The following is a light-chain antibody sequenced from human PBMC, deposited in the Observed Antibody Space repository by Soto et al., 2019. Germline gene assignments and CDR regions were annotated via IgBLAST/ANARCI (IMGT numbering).Light chain of an antibody. CDR2: GAF. Sequence: EIVMTQSPPTLSVSPGETATLSCRASQSVSYNLAWYQQKPGQGPRLLIYGAFTRATGIPARFSGSGSGTDFTLTISSLQSEDFAVYYCQQYKNWPPLTFGGGTKVEIK. J-gene: IGKJ4*01. CDR3: QQYKNWPPLT. V-gene: IGKV3-15*01. CDR1: QSVSYN.